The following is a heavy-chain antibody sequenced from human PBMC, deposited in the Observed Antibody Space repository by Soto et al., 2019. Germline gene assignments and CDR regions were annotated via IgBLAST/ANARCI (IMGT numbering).Heavy chain of an antibody. J-gene: IGHJ4*02. Sequence: SVKVSFKAAGGTFSSYAISWVRQAPGQGLEWMGGIIPIFGTANYAQKFQGRVTITADESTSTAYMELSSLRSEDTAVYYCARHRGYSYGSVYFDYWGQGTLVTVSS. CDR3: ARHRGYSYGSVYFDY. V-gene: IGHV1-69*13. D-gene: IGHD5-18*01. CDR1: GGTFSSYA. CDR2: IIPIFGTA.